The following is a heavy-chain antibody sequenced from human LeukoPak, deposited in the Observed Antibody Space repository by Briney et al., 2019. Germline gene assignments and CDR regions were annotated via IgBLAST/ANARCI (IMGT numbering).Heavy chain of an antibody. D-gene: IGHD2-2*02. CDR1: GFTFSSYS. Sequence: PGGSLRLSCAASGFTFSSYSMNWVRQAPGKGLEWVSYISSSSSTIYYADSVKGRFTISRDNAKNSLYLQMNSLRAEDTAVYYCAKEMYQLLYTPEFGHWGQGTLVTVSS. V-gene: IGHV3-48*04. CDR3: AKEMYQLLYTPEFGH. CDR2: ISSSSSTI. J-gene: IGHJ5*02.